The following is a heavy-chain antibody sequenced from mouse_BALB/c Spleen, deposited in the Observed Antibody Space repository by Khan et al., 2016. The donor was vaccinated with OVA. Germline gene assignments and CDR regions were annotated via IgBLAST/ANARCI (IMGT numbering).Heavy chain of an antibody. J-gene: IGHJ4*01. D-gene: IGHD3-3*01. CDR3: AKDAGRY. CDR2: INPKNGVT. V-gene: IGHV1-18*01. CDR1: GYTFTEYT. Sequence: EVQLQQSGPELVKPGASVKISCKTSGYTFTEYTLHWVKQSHGKSLEWIGVINPKNGVTSYNQKFKGKATLTVDKSSSTAYMEFRSLTSEDSAVFYWAKDAGRYGGQGTSVTVSS.